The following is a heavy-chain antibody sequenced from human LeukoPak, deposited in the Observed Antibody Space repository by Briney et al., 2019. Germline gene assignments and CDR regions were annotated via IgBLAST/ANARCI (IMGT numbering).Heavy chain of an antibody. CDR3: ARGGAFSDEDMDV. D-gene: IGHD1-26*01. Sequence: SETLSLTCTVSGYSISSGYYWGWIRQPPGKGLEWIGSIYHSGSTYYNPSLRSRVTISVDTSKNQFSLKLSSVTVADTAVYYCARGGAFSDEDMDVWGKGTTVTVSS. J-gene: IGHJ6*03. CDR1: GYSISSGYY. CDR2: IYHSGST. V-gene: IGHV4-38-2*02.